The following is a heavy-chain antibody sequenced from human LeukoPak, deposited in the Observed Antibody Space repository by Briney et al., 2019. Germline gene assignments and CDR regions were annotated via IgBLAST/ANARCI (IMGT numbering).Heavy chain of an antibody. D-gene: IGHD3-22*01. CDR2: MNPNSGNT. CDR3: ARGPHYYDSSGYYYYYYGMDV. CDR1: GYTFTSYD. J-gene: IGHJ6*02. Sequence: ASVKVSCKASGYTFTSYDINWVRQATGQGLEWMGWMNPNSGNTGYAQKFQGRVTMTRNTSMSTAYMELSSLRSEDTAVYYCARGPHYYDSSGYYYYYYGMDVWGQGTTVTVSS. V-gene: IGHV1-8*01.